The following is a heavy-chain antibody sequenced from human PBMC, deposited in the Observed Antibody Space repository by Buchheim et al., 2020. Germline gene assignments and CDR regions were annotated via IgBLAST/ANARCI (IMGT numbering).Heavy chain of an antibody. D-gene: IGHD1/OR15-1a*01. CDR1: GFTFSDYY. CDR2: ISSSSSYT. CDR3: ARRGVRSRTVVPAEQPLLGYYYYMDV. Sequence: QVQLVESGGGLVKPGGSLRLSCAASGFTFSDYYMSWIRQAPGKGLEWVSYISSSSSYTNYADSVKGRFTISRDNAKNSLYLQMNSLRAEDTAVYYCARRGVRSRTVVPAEQPLLGYYYYMDVWGKGTT. J-gene: IGHJ6*03. V-gene: IGHV3-11*05.